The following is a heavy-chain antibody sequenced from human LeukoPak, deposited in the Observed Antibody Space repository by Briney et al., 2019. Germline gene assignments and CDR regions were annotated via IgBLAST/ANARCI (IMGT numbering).Heavy chain of an antibody. Sequence: ASVKVSCKASGYTLTGYYMHWVRQAPGQGLEWMGRINPNSGGTNYAQKSQGRVTMTRDTSISTAYMELSRLRSDDTAVYYCASLLVGATPYWGQGTLVTVSS. CDR1: GYTLTGYY. CDR3: ASLLVGATPY. CDR2: INPNSGGT. D-gene: IGHD1-26*01. V-gene: IGHV1-2*06. J-gene: IGHJ4*02.